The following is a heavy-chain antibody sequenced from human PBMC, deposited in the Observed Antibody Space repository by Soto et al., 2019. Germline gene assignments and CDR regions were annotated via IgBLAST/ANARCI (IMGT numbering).Heavy chain of an antibody. CDR1: GDSISRSSYY. J-gene: IGHJ4*03. V-gene: IGHV4-39*01. Sequence: SETLSLTCTVSGDSISRSSYYWGWIRQPPGKGLEWIGSIYYSGSTYYNPSLKSRVTISVDTSKNQFSLKLGSVTAADTAVFYCARHSPRGWYIRYFDYWGQGSLVTVSS. D-gene: IGHD6-19*01. CDR3: ARHSPRGWYIRYFDY. CDR2: IYYSGST.